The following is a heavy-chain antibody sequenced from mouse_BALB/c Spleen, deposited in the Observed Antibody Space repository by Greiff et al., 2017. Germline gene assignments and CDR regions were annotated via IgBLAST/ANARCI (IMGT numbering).Heavy chain of an antibody. J-gene: IGHJ2*01. CDR3: ARGHYYGYFDY. CDR2: INPGSGGT. V-gene: IGHV1-54*01. Sequence: QVQLKQSGAELVRPGTSVKVSCKASGYAFTNYLIEWVKQRPGQGLEWIGVINPGSGGTNYNEKFKGKATLTADKSSSTAYMQLSSLTSDDSAVYFCARGHYYGYFDYWGQGTTLTVSS. CDR1: GYAFTNYL. D-gene: IGHD1-2*01.